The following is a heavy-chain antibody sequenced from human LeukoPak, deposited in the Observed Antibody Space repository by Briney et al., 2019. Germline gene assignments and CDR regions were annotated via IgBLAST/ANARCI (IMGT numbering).Heavy chain of an antibody. Sequence: GGSLRLSCAASGFTFSSYTMHWVRQAPGKGLEWVAVISYDGSNKYYADSMKGRFTISRDSSKNTLYLQMNSLRAEDTAVYYCARDPYAGCYSTNCYTGWFDPWGQGTLVTVSS. D-gene: IGHD2-2*02. J-gene: IGHJ5*02. CDR3: ARDPYAGCYSTNCYTGWFDP. V-gene: IGHV3-30-3*01. CDR1: GFTFSSYT. CDR2: ISYDGSNK.